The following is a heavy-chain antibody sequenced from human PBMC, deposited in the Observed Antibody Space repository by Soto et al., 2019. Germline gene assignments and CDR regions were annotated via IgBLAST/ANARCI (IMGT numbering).Heavy chain of an antibody. J-gene: IGHJ6*02. CDR2: IYHSGST. CDR1: GGSISSGGYS. D-gene: IGHD2-8*01. CDR3: ARDFHCTSVVCSPYYYYGMDV. Sequence: QLQLQESGSGLVKPSQTLSLTCAVSGGSISSGGYSWSWIRQPPGKGLEWIGYIYHSGSTYYNPSLKSRVTISVDRCKNQFSLTLSSVTAADTAVYYCARDFHCTSVVCSPYYYYGMDVWGQGTTVTVSS. V-gene: IGHV4-30-2*01.